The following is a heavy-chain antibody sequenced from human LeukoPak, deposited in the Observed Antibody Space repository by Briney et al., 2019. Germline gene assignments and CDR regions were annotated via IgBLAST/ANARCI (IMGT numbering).Heavy chain of an antibody. V-gene: IGHV4-34*01. CDR2: INHSGST. CDR3: ARTPTIFGVVLLYYFDY. D-gene: IGHD3-3*01. CDR1: GGSFSGYY. J-gene: IGHJ4*02. Sequence: SETLSLTCAVHGGSFSGYYWSWIRQPPGKGLEWIGEINHSGSTNYNPSLKSRVTISVDTSKNQFSLKLSSVTAADTAVYYCARTPTIFGVVLLYYFDYWGQGTLVTVSS.